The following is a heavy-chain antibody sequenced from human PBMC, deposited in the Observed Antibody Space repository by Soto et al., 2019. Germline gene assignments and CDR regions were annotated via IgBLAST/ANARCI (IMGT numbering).Heavy chain of an antibody. CDR1: GFTFSSYA. J-gene: IGHJ4*02. Sequence: EVQLLESGGGLVQPGGSLRLSCAASGFTFSSYAMSWVRQAPGKGLEWVSAISGSGGSTYYADSVKGRFTISRDNSKNTLYLQMSSLRAEDTDVYYCAKDFHYYGSGSYYTATDYWGQGTLVTVSS. CDR2: ISGSGGST. V-gene: IGHV3-23*01. CDR3: AKDFHYYGSGSYYTATDY. D-gene: IGHD3-10*01.